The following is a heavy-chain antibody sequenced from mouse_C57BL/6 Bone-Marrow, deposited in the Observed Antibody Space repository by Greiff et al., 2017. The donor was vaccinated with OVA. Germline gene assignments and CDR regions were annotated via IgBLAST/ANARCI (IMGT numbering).Heavy chain of an antibody. J-gene: IGHJ4*01. CDR3: ARQTGTSYAMDY. Sequence: EVKVVDSGGGLVQPGGSLKLSCAASGFTFSDYYMYWVRQTPEKRLEWVAYISNGGGSTYYPDTVKGRFTISRDNAKNTLYLQMSRLKSEDTAMYYCARQTGTSYAMDYWGQGTSVTVSS. CDR1: GFTFSDYY. D-gene: IGHD4-1*01. CDR2: ISNGGGST. V-gene: IGHV5-12*01.